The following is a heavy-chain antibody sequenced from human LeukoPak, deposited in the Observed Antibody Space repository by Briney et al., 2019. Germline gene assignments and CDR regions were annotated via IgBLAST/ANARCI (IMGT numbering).Heavy chain of an antibody. CDR3: ARDLAGSYYDY. CDR2: ISSSGSTI. J-gene: IGHJ4*02. D-gene: IGHD3-10*01. V-gene: IGHV3-48*03. CDR1: GFTFSSYE. Sequence: GGSLRLSCAASGFTFSSYEMNWVRQALGKGLEWVSYISSSGSTIYYADSVKGRFTISRDNAKNSLYLQMNSLRAEDTAVYYCARDLAGSYYDYWGQGTLVTVSS.